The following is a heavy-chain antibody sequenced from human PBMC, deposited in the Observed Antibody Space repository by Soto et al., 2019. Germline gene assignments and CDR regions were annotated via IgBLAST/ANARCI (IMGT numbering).Heavy chain of an antibody. J-gene: IGHJ6*02. D-gene: IGHD6-25*01. CDR3: AIDRGIAATSPTKRKSVPYVFSRMNA. CDR1: GYTFTSYG. Sequence: GASVKVSCKASGYTFTSYGTGWVRQAPGEGLEWMGWISVYNGNTNYAQKLQGRVTMSTDTSTSTAYMELRCLRSDDTAVYYCAIDRGIAATSPTKRKSVPYVFSRMNAWAQGPTFTVS. V-gene: IGHV1-18*01. CDR2: ISVYNGNT.